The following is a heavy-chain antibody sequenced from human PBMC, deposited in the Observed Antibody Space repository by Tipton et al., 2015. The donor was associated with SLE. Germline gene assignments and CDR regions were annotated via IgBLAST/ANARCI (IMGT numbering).Heavy chain of an antibody. D-gene: IGHD6-13*01. CDR3: ARHPGSSWYRGRYFDY. CDR1: GISFTSYY. CDR2: ISYTGST. J-gene: IGHJ4*02. Sequence: TLSLTCTVSGISFTSYYWSWIRQPPGKGLEWVGYISYTGSTIYNPSLKSRVTVSMDTSKSQFSLKLSSVTAADTAVYYCARHPGSSWYRGRYFDYWGPGTLVTVSS. V-gene: IGHV4-59*08.